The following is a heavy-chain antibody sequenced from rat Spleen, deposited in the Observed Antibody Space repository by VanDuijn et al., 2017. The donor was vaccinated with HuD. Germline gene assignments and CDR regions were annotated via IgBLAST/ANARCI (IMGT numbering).Heavy chain of an antibody. J-gene: IGHJ2*01. CDR1: GFTFSDYA. D-gene: IGHD1-9*01. V-gene: IGHV5-29*01. CDR3: ARKYYGYNGYFDY. Sequence: EVQLVESDGGLVQPGRSLKLSCAASGFTFSDYAMSWVRQAPTKGLEWVTTISSDGGRNSYRDSVKGRFTISRDNAKSTLYLQMDSLRSEDTATYYCARKYYGYNGYFDYWGQGVMVTVSS. CDR2: ISSDGGRN.